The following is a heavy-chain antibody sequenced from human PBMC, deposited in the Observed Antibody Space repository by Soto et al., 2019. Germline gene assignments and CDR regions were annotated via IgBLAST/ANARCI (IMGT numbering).Heavy chain of an antibody. J-gene: IGHJ4*02. CDR3: AIDIPTLTTRFFDY. Sequence: GESLKISCAASGFTFDDYAMHWVRQAPGKGLEWVSLISGDGGSTYYADSVKGRFTISRDNSKNSLYLQMNSLRTEDTALYFCAIDIPTLTTRFFDYWGQGTLVTVSS. CDR2: ISGDGGST. CDR1: GFTFDDYA. D-gene: IGHD4-17*01. V-gene: IGHV3-43*02.